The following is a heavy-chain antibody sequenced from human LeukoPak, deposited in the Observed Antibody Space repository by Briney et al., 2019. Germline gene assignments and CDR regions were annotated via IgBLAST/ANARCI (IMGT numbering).Heavy chain of an antibody. CDR2: ILHDGSNK. J-gene: IGHJ6*03. Sequence: GGSLRLSCAASGFISSGYGMHWVRQAPGKGLEWVAFILHDGSNKYYADSVKGRFTISRDNSINTLHLQMDSLRAEDTAVYHSARDRDGGWLNMDAWGKGTTVTVSS. CDR1: GFISSGYG. V-gene: IGHV3-33*01. CDR3: ARDRDGGWLNMDA. D-gene: IGHD6-19*01.